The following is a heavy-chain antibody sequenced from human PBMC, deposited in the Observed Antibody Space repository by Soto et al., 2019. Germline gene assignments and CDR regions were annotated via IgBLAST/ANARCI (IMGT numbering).Heavy chain of an antibody. CDR1: GFTFSSYS. Sequence: GSLRLSCAASGFTFSSYSMNWVRQAPGKGLEWVSYISSSSSTIYYADSVKGRFTISRDNAKNSLYLQMNSLRDEDTAVYYCARVWYQRDGMDVWGQGTTVTVSS. D-gene: IGHD1-20*01. CDR2: ISSSSSTI. J-gene: IGHJ6*02. CDR3: ARVWYQRDGMDV. V-gene: IGHV3-48*02.